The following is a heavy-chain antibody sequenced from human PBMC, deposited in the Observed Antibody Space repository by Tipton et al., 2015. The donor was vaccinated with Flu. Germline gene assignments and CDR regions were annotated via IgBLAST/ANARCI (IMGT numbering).Heavy chain of an antibody. Sequence: TLSLTCTVPGGPISSYYWSWIRQPPGKGLEWIGYIYYSGSTNYNPSLKSRVTISVDTSKNQFSLKLSSVTAADTAVYYCARELNYGMDVWGQGTTVTVSS. CDR2: IYYSGST. J-gene: IGHJ6*02. V-gene: IGHV4-59*01. CDR3: ARELNYGMDV. CDR1: GGPISSYY.